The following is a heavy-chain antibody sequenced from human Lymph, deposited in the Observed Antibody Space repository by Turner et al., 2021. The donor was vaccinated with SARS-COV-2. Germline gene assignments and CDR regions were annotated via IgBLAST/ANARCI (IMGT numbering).Heavy chain of an antibody. Sequence: QVQLVQSGAEVKKPGSSVKVSCKASGGTFSTYTISWVGQAPGQGLEWMGGIIPIFGTANYAQKFQGRVTITADESTSTAYMELSSLRSEDTAVYYCTRGETIAAHYDYWGQGTLVTVSS. V-gene: IGHV1-69*01. J-gene: IGHJ4*02. CDR2: IIPIFGTA. CDR1: GGTFSTYT. D-gene: IGHD6-6*01. CDR3: TRGETIAAHYDY.